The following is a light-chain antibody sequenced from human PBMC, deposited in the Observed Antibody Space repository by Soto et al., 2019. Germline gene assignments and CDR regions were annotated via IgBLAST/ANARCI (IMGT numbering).Light chain of an antibody. Sequence: EIVVTQSPSTRSLARLDIATLSCRASESVTSSLAWYQQKPGQPPRLLIYAASTRATDVPARFSGGGSETEFTLTISSLQPDDFATYYCQHYNSYSEAFGQGTKVDI. CDR1: ESVTSS. V-gene: IGKV3-15*01. J-gene: IGKJ1*01. CDR2: AAS. CDR3: QHYNSYSEA.